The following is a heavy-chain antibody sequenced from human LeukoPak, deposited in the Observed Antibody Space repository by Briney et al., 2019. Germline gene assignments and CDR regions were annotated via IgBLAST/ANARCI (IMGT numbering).Heavy chain of an antibody. CDR3: AKDLHYGSGSYYTRGNYYYYGMDV. Sequence: PGGSLRLSCAASGFTFSSYGMHWVRQAPGKGLEWVAVISYDGSNKYYADSVKGRFTISRDNSKNTLYLQMNSLRAEDTAVYYCAKDLHYGSGSYYTRGNYYYYGMDVWGQGTTVTVSS. V-gene: IGHV3-30*18. J-gene: IGHJ6*02. CDR2: ISYDGSNK. CDR1: GFTFSSYG. D-gene: IGHD3-10*01.